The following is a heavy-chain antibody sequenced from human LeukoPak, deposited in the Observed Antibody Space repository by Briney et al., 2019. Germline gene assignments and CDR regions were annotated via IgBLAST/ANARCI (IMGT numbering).Heavy chain of an antibody. CDR3: ARGLISRYFDY. J-gene: IGHJ4*02. Sequence: PSETLSLTCAVYGGSFSGYYWSWIRQPPGKGLEWIGEINHSGSTNYNPSLKSRVTISVDTSKNQFSLKLSSVTVADTAVYYCARGLISRYFDYWGQGTLVTVSS. CDR1: GGSFSGYY. V-gene: IGHV4-34*01. D-gene: IGHD3-16*01. CDR2: INHSGST.